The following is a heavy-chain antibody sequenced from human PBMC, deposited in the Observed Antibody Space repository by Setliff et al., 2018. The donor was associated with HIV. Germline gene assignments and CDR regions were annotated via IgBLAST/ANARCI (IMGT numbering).Heavy chain of an antibody. V-gene: IGHV1-2*04. CDR1: GYTFTGYY. CDR2: INPNSGGT. CDR3: ARSPHYGDYDDYYYYMDV. D-gene: IGHD4-17*01. Sequence: GASVKVSCKASGYTFTGYYMHWVRRAPGQGLEWMGWINPNSGGTNYAQKFQGWVTMTRDTSISTAYMELSRLRSDDTAVYYCARSPHYGDYDDYYYYMDVWGKGTTVTVSS. J-gene: IGHJ6*03.